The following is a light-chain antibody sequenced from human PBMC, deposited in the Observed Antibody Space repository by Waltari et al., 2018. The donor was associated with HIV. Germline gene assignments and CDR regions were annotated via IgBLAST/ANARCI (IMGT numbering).Light chain of an antibody. CDR3: QQTYSSPVT. V-gene: IGKV1-39*01. CDR2: SAS. Sequence: DIQMTQSPSSLSASVGHRVTITCRASQTISSHLNWYQQKPGKVPKLLIYSASSLRSGVPSRFSGSGSGTDFTLTISSLQPEDFATYYCQQTYSSPVTFGQGTKLAIK. J-gene: IGKJ2*01. CDR1: QTISSH.